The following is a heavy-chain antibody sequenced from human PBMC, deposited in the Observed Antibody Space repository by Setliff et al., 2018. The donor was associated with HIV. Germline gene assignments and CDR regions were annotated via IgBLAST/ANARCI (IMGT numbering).Heavy chain of an antibody. Sequence: ASVKVSCKTSGGFLSNNGIAWVRQAPGQGLEWMGGVTPALYLTTHAGKFQSRVTFTTDDSTSSVYMELSSLRSDDTATYYCATDSGVVPPRTLDIWGQGTAVTVSS. CDR2: VTPALYLT. D-gene: IGHD3-16*01. J-gene: IGHJ3*02. V-gene: IGHV1-69*10. CDR1: GGFLSNNG. CDR3: ATDSGVVPPRTLDI.